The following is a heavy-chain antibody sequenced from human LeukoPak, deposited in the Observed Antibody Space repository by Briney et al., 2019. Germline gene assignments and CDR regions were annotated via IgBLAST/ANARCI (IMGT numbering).Heavy chain of an antibody. J-gene: IGHJ4*02. D-gene: IGHD3-22*01. CDR2: INPSGTST. Sequence: ASVKVSCKAFGFTFSNYYMHWARQAPGQGLEWMGKINPSGTSTIYAQKFQGRITMTRDTSTSTVYMELSSLISEDTAVYYCAAELSSGYFDYWGQGTLVTVSS. CDR1: GFTFSNYY. V-gene: IGHV1-46*01. CDR3: AAELSSGYFDY.